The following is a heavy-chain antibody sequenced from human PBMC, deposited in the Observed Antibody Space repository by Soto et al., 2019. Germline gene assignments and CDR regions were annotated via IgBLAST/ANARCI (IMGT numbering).Heavy chain of an antibody. CDR1: GFTFSSYA. V-gene: IGHV3-30-3*01. J-gene: IGHJ6*02. CDR3: ARGGDFWSGSPPYYYYGMDV. D-gene: IGHD3-3*01. CDR2: ISYDGSNK. Sequence: QVQLVESGGGVVQPGRSLRLSCAASGFTFSSYAMHRVRQAPGKGLEWVAVISYDGSNKYHADSVKGRFTISRDNSKNTLYLQMNSLRAEDTVVYYCARGGDFWSGSPPYYYYGMDVWGQGTTVTVSS.